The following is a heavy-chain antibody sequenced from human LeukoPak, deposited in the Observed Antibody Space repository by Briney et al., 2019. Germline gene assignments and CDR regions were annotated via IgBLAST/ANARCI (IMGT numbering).Heavy chain of an antibody. Sequence: GRSLRLSCAASGFTFSRYWMSWVRQAPGKGLEWVANINQDGGDKYHADSVKGRFTISRDNAKNSLYLQVNSLRAEDTAVYYCARDHDGKDYWGQGTLVTISS. CDR2: INQDGGDK. V-gene: IGHV3-7*01. CDR1: GFTFSRYW. J-gene: IGHJ4*02. CDR3: ARDHDGKDY.